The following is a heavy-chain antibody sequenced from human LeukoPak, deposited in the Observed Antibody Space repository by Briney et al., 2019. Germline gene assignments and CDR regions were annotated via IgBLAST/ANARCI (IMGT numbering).Heavy chain of an antibody. Sequence: GGSLRLSCAASGFTFTNYGMHWVRQAPGKGLEWVAFIRYDGSYKSYADSVKGRFTISRDNSKNTLYLQTNSLRAEDTAVYHCAKTIDLTGTTNYYYMDFWGTGTTVTVSS. CDR1: GFTFTNYG. V-gene: IGHV3-30*02. CDR3: AKTIDLTGTTNYYYMDF. CDR2: IRYDGSYK. D-gene: IGHD1-7*01. J-gene: IGHJ6*03.